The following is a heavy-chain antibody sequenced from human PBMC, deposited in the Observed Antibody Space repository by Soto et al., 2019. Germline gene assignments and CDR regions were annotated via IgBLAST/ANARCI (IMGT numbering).Heavy chain of an antibody. CDR2: ISGGGGGT. CDR3: SKGSHYDILTAYHAFDF. Sequence: PGGSLRLSCAASGFTFSNYAFNWVRHAPGKGMEWVSGISGGGGGTHYTDSMKGRFTISRDNSKNTVFLQMNSLRAEDTAVYFSSKGSHYDILTAYHAFDFWGPGTLVTVSS. D-gene: IGHD3-9*01. J-gene: IGHJ4*02. V-gene: IGHV3-23*01. CDR1: GFTFSNYA.